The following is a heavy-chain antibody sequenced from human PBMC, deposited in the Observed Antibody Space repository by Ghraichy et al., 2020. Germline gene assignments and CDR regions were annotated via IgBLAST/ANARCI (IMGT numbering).Heavy chain of an antibody. V-gene: IGHV3-23*01. CDR2: ISGSGGST. J-gene: IGHJ4*02. CDR1: GFTFSSYA. Sequence: GGSLRLSCAASGFTFSSYAMSWVRQAPGKGLEWVSAISGSGGSTYYADSVKGRFTISRDNPKNTLYLQMNSLRAEDTAVYYCAKDRRSSEYFDYWGQGTLVTVSS. CDR3: AKDRRSSEYFDY.